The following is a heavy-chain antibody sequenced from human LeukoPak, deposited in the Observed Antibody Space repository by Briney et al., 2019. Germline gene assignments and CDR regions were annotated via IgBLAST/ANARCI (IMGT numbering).Heavy chain of an antibody. CDR2: ITPYNGDT. CDR1: GYTFTSYD. D-gene: IGHD6-19*01. CDR3: ARNPRYTSGWYRGDAFDI. Sequence: ASVKVSCKASGYTFTSYDINWVRQAPGQGLEWMGWITPYNGDTNYAQKFQGRVTMTIDTSTSTSYMELRSLRSDDTAVFYCARNPRYTSGWYRGDAFDIWGQGTMVTVSS. J-gene: IGHJ3*02. V-gene: IGHV1-18*01.